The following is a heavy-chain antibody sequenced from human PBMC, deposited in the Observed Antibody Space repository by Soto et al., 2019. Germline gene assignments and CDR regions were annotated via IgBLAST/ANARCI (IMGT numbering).Heavy chain of an antibody. CDR3: AKVTYDFWSGYYSYYYYGMDV. V-gene: IGHV3-23*01. CDR2: ISGSGGST. Sequence: RLSCAASGFTFSSYAMSWVRQAPGKGLEWVSAISGSGGSTYYADSVKGRFTISRDNSKNTLYLQMNSLRAEDTAVYYCAKVTYDFWSGYYSYYYYGMDVWGQGTTVTVSS. J-gene: IGHJ6*02. CDR1: GFTFSSYA. D-gene: IGHD3-3*01.